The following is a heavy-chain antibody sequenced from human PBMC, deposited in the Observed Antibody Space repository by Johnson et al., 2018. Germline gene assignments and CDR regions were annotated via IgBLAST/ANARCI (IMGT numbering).Heavy chain of an antibody. CDR1: GGPFSSYT. CDR3: ARNEGDAAFDL. D-gene: IGHD3-16*01. J-gene: IGHJ3*01. Sequence: QVQLVQSGAAVKKXGSSVKVXCKASGGPFSSYTINWVRQTPGQGLEWMGKIIILLGIANYAQKFQGTVTITADKSTNTVNMELSSLGSGEQAVYYCARNEGDAAFDLWGQGTMVTVSS. V-gene: IGHV1-69*02. CDR2: IIILLGIA.